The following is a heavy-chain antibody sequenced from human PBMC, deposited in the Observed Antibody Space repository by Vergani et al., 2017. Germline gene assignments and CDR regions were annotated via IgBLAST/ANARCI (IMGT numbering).Heavy chain of an antibody. V-gene: IGHV3-30*18. D-gene: IGHD3-10*01. CDR2: ISNDGSNK. CDR3: AKGGDGSGSSLRYYYYYHMDV. J-gene: IGHJ6*02. CDR1: GFAFNYYG. Sequence: QVQLVESGGGVVQPGRSLRLSCAASGFAFNYYGMHWVRQALGKGLEWVAFISNDGSNKYYTDSVKGRFTISRDNSKNTLYLQMNSLRAEDTVVYYCAKGGDGSGSSLRYYYYYHMDVWGQGTTVTVSS.